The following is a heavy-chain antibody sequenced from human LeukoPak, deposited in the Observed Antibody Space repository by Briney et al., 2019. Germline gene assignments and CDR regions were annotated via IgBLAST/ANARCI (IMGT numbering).Heavy chain of an antibody. Sequence: PGGSLRLSCAASGFTFSSYEVNWVRQAPGKGLEWVSYISSSGSTICYADSVKGRFTISRDNAKNSLYLQMNSLRAEDTAVYYCARDLGSGQLGQFGIYYYYGMDVWGQGTTVTVSS. CDR2: ISSSGSTI. CDR3: ARDLGSGQLGQFGIYYYYGMDV. CDR1: GFTFSSYE. J-gene: IGHJ6*02. V-gene: IGHV3-48*03. D-gene: IGHD3-10*01.